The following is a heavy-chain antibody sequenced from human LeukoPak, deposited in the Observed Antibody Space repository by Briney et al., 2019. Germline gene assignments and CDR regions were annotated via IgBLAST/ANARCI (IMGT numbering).Heavy chain of an antibody. D-gene: IGHD6-13*01. V-gene: IGHV4-39*07. CDR3: AREIAAAGFAVRWGYDY. CDR2: SNGSGST. Sequence: PGGSLRLSCTVSGFTISSSAINWVRIAQGPGQELDSTVSSNGSGSTYYNPSLKSRVTISVDTSKNPFSLKLSSVTAADTAVYYCAREIAAAGFAVRWGYDYWGQGTLVTVSS. CDR1: GFTISSSAIN. J-gene: IGHJ4*02.